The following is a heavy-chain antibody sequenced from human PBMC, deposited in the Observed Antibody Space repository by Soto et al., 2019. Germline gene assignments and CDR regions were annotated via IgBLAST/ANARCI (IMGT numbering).Heavy chain of an antibody. J-gene: IGHJ6*02. D-gene: IGHD2-8*01. V-gene: IGHV1-2*04. CDR1: GYSFTDYH. CDR3: ARGDSTDCSNGVCSFFYNHDMDV. Sequence: ASVKVSCKASGYSFTDYHIHWVRQAPGQGLEWLGRINPKSGGTSTAQKFQGWVTMTTDTAISTASMELTRLTSDDTAIDYCARGDSTDCSNGVCSFFYNHDMDVWGQGTTVTVSS. CDR2: INPKSGGT.